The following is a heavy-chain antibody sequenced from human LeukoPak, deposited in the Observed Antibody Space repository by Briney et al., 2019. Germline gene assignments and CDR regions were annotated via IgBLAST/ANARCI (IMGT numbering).Heavy chain of an antibody. J-gene: IGHJ4*02. CDR3: AKDTRYSSGWYDFDY. CDR1: GFTFDDYA. D-gene: IGHD6-19*01. V-gene: IGHV3-9*01. CDR2: ISWNSGSI. Sequence: GGSLRLSCAASGFTFDDYAMHWVRQAPGKGLEWVSGISWNSGSIGYADSVKGRFTISRDNAKNSLYLQMNSPRAEDTALYYCAKDTRYSSGWYDFDYWGQGTLVTVSS.